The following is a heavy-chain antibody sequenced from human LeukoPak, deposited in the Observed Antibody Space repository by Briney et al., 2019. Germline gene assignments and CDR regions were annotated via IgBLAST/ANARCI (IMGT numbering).Heavy chain of an antibody. CDR2: IYYSGST. CDR3: ARKDYGGPNYYFDY. V-gene: IGHV4-30-2*03. Sequence: PSETLSLTCTVSGGSISSGGYYWSWIRQPPGKGLEWIGYIYYSGSTYYNPSLKSRVTVSVDTSKNQFSLKLSSVTAADTAVYYCARKDYGGPNYYFDYWGQGTLVTVSS. J-gene: IGHJ4*02. CDR1: GGSISSGGYY. D-gene: IGHD4-23*01.